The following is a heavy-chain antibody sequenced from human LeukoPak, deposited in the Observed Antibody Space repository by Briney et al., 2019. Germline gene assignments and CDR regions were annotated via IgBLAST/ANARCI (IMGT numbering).Heavy chain of an antibody. D-gene: IGHD3-3*01. CDR2: IYTSGST. CDR3: ERASRDYDFWSGPTYYMDV. J-gene: IGHJ6*03. Sequence: SETLSLTCTVSGGSISSYYWSWIRQPAGKGLEWIGRIYTSGSTNYNPSLKSRVTMSVHTSKNQFSLKLSSVTAADTAVYYCERASRDYDFWSGPTYYMDVWGKGTTVTVSS. CDR1: GGSISSYY. V-gene: IGHV4-4*07.